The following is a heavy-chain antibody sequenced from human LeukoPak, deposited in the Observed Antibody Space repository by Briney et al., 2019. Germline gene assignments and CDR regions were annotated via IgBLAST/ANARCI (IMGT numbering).Heavy chain of an antibody. CDR1: AYTFTGYY. V-gene: IGHV1-69*06. Sequence: SVKVSCKASAYTFTGYYMHWVRQAPGQGLEWMGGIIPIFGTANYAQKFQGRVTITADKSTSTAYMELSSLRSEDTAVYYCASSNGYSSGWYLPITDYWGQGTLVTVSS. CDR2: IIPIFGTA. D-gene: IGHD6-19*01. J-gene: IGHJ4*02. CDR3: ASSNGYSSGWYLPITDY.